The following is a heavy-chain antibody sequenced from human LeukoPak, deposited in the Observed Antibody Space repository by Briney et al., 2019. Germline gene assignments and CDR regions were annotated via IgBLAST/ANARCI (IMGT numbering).Heavy chain of an antibody. J-gene: IGHJ4*02. D-gene: IGHD5-18*01. Sequence: GGSLRLSCAASGFTFSDYNMRWIRQAPGKGLEWVANIKEDGSDKNYVDSMKGRFTISRDNAKNSLYLQMNSLRAEDTAVYYCARDAAYGYDRFDYWGQGTQVTVSS. CDR3: ARDAAYGYDRFDY. CDR1: GFTFSDYN. V-gene: IGHV3-7*01. CDR2: IKEDGSDK.